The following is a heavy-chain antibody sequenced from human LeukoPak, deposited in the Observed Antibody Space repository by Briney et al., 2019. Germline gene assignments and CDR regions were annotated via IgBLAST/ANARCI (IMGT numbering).Heavy chain of an antibody. D-gene: IGHD4-17*01. CDR1: GGSISSGDYY. CDR2: IYYSGST. J-gene: IGHJ4*02. V-gene: IGHV4-39*01. CDR3: ARRDYGDYPAFFFDY. Sequence: SETLSLTCTVSGGSISSGDYYWGWIRQPPGKGLEWIGTIYYSGSTYYNPSLKSRVTISVDTSKNQFSLRLSSVTAADTAVYYCARRDYGDYPAFFFDYWGQGTLVTVSS.